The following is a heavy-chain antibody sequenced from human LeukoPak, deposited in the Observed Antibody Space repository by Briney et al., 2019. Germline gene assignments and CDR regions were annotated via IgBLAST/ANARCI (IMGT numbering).Heavy chain of an antibody. CDR1: GFTFTTYW. CDR2: IKDDGAET. V-gene: IGHV3-7*01. Sequence: GGSLRLSCAVSGFTFTTYWMSWVRQAPGKGLEWVANIKDDGAETYYVESVKGRFTISRDNAKNTLYVQMNSLRAEDTAVYYCAKGKDYYLDYWGQGTLVTVSS. CDR3: AKGKDYYLDY. D-gene: IGHD3-10*01. J-gene: IGHJ4*02.